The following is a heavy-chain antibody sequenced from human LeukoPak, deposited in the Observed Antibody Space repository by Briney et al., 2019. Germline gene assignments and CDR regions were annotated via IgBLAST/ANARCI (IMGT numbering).Heavy chain of an antibody. J-gene: IGHJ4*02. Sequence: VASVKVSCKASGYTFTGYYMHWVRQAPGQGLEWMGWINPNSGGTNYAQKFQGRVTMTRDTSISTAYIELSRLRSDDTAVYYCAIDIVVVPAAMGDYWGQGTLVTVSS. V-gene: IGHV1-2*02. CDR3: AIDIVVVPAAMGDY. D-gene: IGHD2-2*01. CDR2: INPNSGGT. CDR1: GYTFTGYY.